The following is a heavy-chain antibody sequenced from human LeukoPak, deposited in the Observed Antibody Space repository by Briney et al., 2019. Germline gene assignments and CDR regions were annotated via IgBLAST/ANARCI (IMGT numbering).Heavy chain of an antibody. V-gene: IGHV3-7*01. Sequence: GGSLRLSCAASGFTFSSCGMHWVRQAPGKGLEWVANINQDGSEKNYVDSVKGRFTISRDNAKDSLYVHMDSLTAEDTAVYFCARESNESYFHDYWGQGNLVTVSS. CDR3: ARESNESYFHDY. J-gene: IGHJ4*02. CDR1: GFTFSSCG. CDR2: INQDGSEK. D-gene: IGHD1-26*01.